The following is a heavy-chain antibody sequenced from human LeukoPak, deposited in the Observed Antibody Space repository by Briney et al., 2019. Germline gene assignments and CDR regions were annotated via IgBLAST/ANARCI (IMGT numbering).Heavy chain of an antibody. CDR1: GSTFTSYA. D-gene: IGHD4-11*01. CDR2: ISGSGGST. Sequence: GGSLRLSCAASGSTFTSYAMSWVRQAPGKGLEWISVISGSGGSTYYADSVRGRFTISRDDSRKTVYLQMERMTAEDTAIYYCAKDAQRGFDYSNSLEYWGQGALVTVAS. CDR3: AKDAQRGFDYSNSLEY. J-gene: IGHJ4*02. V-gene: IGHV3-23*01.